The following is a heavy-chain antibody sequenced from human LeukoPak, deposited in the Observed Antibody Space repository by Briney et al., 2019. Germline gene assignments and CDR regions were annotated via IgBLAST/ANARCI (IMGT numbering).Heavy chain of an antibody. Sequence: GGSLRLSCVASGFDVRNNYMNWVRQAPGKGLEWVSLMNADGSLYDADSVKGRFIISMDYSSNTLFLQMNRLRVEDTAVYYCARAAGYTSGKNFLDPWGQGSLVTVSS. CDR3: ARAAGYTSGKNFLDP. CDR1: GFDVRNNY. D-gene: IGHD6-19*01. CDR2: MNADGSL. J-gene: IGHJ5*02. V-gene: IGHV3-66*01.